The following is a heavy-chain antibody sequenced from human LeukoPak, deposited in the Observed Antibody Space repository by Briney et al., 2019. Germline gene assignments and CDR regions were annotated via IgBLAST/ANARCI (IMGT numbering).Heavy chain of an antibody. J-gene: IGHJ4*02. CDR2: ISGSGGST. D-gene: IGHD2-15*01. CDR1: GFTFSSYG. CDR3: AKNSGGTCYSHLDY. V-gene: IGHV3-23*01. Sequence: GGSLRLSCAASGFTFSSYGMTWVRQAPGKGLEWGSGISGSGGSTYYEDSVKGRFTISRDNSKNTLYLKMNSLRAEDTAVYYCAKNSGGTCYSHLDYWGQGTLVTVSS.